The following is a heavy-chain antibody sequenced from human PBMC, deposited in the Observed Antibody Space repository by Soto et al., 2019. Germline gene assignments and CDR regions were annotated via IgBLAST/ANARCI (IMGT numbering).Heavy chain of an antibody. V-gene: IGHV3-7*05. CDR1: GFTFSTYW. Sequence: EVQLVESGGGLVQPGGSLRLSCAASGFTFSTYWMNWVRQAPGKGLEWVANIKEDGSEEFYVDSVKGRFTSSRYNAKNSLYLDMNSLRGEDTAVYYCARDWGAPGRGSALGYYYHFGMDVWGQGTTVTVPS. J-gene: IGHJ6*02. D-gene: IGHD3-16*01. CDR3: ARDWGAPGRGSALGYYYHFGMDV. CDR2: IKEDGSEE.